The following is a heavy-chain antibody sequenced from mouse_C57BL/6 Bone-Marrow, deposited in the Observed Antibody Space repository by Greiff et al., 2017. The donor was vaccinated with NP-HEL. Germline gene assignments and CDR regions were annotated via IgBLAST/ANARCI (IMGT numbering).Heavy chain of an antibody. CDR2: ISSGGSYT. CDR1: GFTFSSYG. Sequence: DVKLQESGGDLVKPGGSLKLSCAASGFTFSSYGMSWVRQTPDKRLEWVATISSGGSYTYYPDSVKGRFTISRDNAKNTLYLQMSSLKSEDTAMYYCAREFYWYFDVWGTGTTVTVSS. V-gene: IGHV5-6*02. J-gene: IGHJ1*03. CDR3: AREFYWYFDV.